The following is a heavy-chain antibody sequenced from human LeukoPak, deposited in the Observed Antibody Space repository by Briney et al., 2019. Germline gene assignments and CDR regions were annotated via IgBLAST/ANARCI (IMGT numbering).Heavy chain of an antibody. Sequence: GRSLRLSCAASGFTFSSYGMHWVRQAPGKGLEWVAVIWYDGSNKYYTGSVKGRFTISRDNSKNTLYLQMNSLRAEDTAVYYCARDLGSYSSSWYGAYYYGMDVWGKGTTVTVSS. CDR2: IWYDGSNK. J-gene: IGHJ6*04. V-gene: IGHV3-33*01. D-gene: IGHD6-13*01. CDR1: GFTFSSYG. CDR3: ARDLGSYSSSWYGAYYYGMDV.